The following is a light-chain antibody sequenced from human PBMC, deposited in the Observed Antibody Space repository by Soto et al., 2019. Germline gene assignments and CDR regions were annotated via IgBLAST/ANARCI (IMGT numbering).Light chain of an antibody. CDR1: QSVSSH. V-gene: IGKV3-15*01. J-gene: IGKJ4*01. CDR2: TAS. CDR3: QQHNNWPLT. Sequence: EIVMTQSPGTLSVSPGERVTLSCRASQSVSSHLAWYQQKPGQAPRLLIYTASNRATGIPARFSGSGSGTDFTLTISSIQPEDVAFYYCQQHNNWPLTFGGGTNVEIK.